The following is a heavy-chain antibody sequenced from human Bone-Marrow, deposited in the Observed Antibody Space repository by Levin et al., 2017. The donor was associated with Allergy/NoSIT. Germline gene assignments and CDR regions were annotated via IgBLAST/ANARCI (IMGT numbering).Heavy chain of an antibody. CDR3: AKDLAAITLGQGVDFGIDY. Sequence: GGSLRLSCAASGFTFRKFVMNWVRQAPGKGLEWVSAISDDGDNAYYADSVEGRFTISRDNSKNTLYLQMNSLRVEDTAIYYCAKDLAAITLGQGVDFGIDYWGQGTLVTVSS. CDR2: ISDDGDNA. J-gene: IGHJ4*02. D-gene: IGHD3-10*01. CDR1: GFTFRKFV. V-gene: IGHV3-23*01.